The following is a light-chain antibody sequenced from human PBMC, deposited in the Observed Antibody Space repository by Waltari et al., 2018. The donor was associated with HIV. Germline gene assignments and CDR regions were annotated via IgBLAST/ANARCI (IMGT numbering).Light chain of an antibody. V-gene: IGKV3-15*01. Sequence: EIVVTQVPAALSVSPGERASLSYIASQSVSTNLAWYHQVSGQAPRLLISDSSNRATGVPDRFSGSGSGTHFTLTISSLQSEDSGVYYCQQYSDWPRAFGLGTKVEV. CDR1: QSVSTN. J-gene: IGKJ1*01. CDR2: DSS. CDR3: QQYSDWPRA.